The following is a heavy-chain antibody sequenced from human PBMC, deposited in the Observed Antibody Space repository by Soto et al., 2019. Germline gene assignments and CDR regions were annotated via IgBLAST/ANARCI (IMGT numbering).Heavy chain of an antibody. CDR2: IYLGDSNI. Sequence: PGESLKISCKGSGYSLTSYWIGWMRQTPGKGLEWMGMIYLGDSNIRYSPSFEGQVTISADKSITTAYLQWSSLKASDTAMYYCARQSYCSSTSCYTVDSWGQGTLVTVSS. V-gene: IGHV5-51*01. D-gene: IGHD2-2*02. J-gene: IGHJ4*02. CDR1: GYSLTSYW. CDR3: ARQSYCSSTSCYTVDS.